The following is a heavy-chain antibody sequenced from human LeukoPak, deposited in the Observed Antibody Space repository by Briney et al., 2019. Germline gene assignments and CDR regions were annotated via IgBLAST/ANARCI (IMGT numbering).Heavy chain of an antibody. CDR2: IYSGGYA. V-gene: IGHV3-53*01. CDR3: ARNRGYYYYYMDV. Sequence: GGSLRLSCAASGFTDSSNYMSWVRQAPGKALEWVSIIYSGGYAYYADSVKGRFTISRDNSKNTLYLQMNGLRAEDTAVYYCARNRGYYYYYMDVWAKGTTVTVSS. J-gene: IGHJ6*03. CDR1: GFTDSSNY.